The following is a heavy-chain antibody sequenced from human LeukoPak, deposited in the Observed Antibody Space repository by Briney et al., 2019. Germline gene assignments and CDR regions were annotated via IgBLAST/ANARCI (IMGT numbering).Heavy chain of an antibody. CDR2: IYYSGST. J-gene: IGHJ5*02. CDR3: ASSDYYDSSGYYYH. D-gene: IGHD3-22*01. Sequence: SETLSLTCTVSGGSISGGGYYWSWIRQHPGKGLEWIGYIYYSGSTYYNPSLKSRVTISVDTSKNQFSLKLSSVTAADTAVYYCASSDYYDSSGYYYHWGQGTLVTVSS. CDR1: GGSISGGGYY. V-gene: IGHV4-31*03.